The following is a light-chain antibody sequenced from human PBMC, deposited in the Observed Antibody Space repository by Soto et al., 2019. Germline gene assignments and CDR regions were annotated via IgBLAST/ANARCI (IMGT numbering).Light chain of an antibody. CDR1: QTISYTSINKTY. V-gene: IGKV4-1*01. CDR2: WAS. J-gene: IGKJ4*01. Sequence: DIVMTQSPDSLAVSLGERAAISCKSSQTISYTSINKTYLAWYQQRPGQPPKLLIYWASIRGSGVPDRLSGSGFGTDFTLTTSSLQTEDVAVYYCQQYFSYPLTFGGGTKVDIK. CDR3: QQYFSYPLT.